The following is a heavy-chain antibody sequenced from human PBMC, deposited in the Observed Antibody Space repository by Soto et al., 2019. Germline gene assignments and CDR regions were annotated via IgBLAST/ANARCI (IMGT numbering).Heavy chain of an antibody. J-gene: IGHJ4*02. D-gene: IGHD4-17*01. V-gene: IGHV4-34*01. CDR1: GGSFSGYY. CDR3: AGNYGGNRIDY. CDR2: INHSGST. Sequence: SETLSLTRAVYGGSFSGYYWSWIRQPPGKGLEWIGEINHSGSTNYNPSLKSRVTISVDTSKNQFSLKLSSVTAADTAVYYCAGNYGGNRIDYWGQGTLVTVSS.